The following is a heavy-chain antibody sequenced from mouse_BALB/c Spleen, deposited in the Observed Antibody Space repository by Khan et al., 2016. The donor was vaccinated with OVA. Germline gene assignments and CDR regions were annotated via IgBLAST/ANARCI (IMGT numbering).Heavy chain of an antibody. D-gene: IGHD2-2*01. CDR1: GYTFSSYW. CDR3: GRGGYGGFAF. Sequence: QVQLQQPGGDLMKPGASVKISCKATGYTFSSYWIEWVKQRPGHGLEWIGQIFPGSVSITYNEKFKGKATFTADTSSNTAYMQLSSLTSEDSAVYYCGRGGYGGFAFWGQGTLVTVSA. J-gene: IGHJ3*01. CDR2: IFPGSVSI. V-gene: IGHV1-9*01.